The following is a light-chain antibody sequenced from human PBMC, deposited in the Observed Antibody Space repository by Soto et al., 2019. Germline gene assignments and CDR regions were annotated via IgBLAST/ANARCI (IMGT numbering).Light chain of an antibody. Sequence: AIRMTQSPSSFSASTGDRVTITCRASQGISSYLAWYQQKPGKAPKLLIYAASTLQSGVPSRFSGSGSGTDFTLTISCLQSEDFATYYCQQYYSYPRTFGHGTKV. J-gene: IGKJ1*01. CDR1: QGISSY. V-gene: IGKV1-8*01. CDR3: QQYYSYPRT. CDR2: AAS.